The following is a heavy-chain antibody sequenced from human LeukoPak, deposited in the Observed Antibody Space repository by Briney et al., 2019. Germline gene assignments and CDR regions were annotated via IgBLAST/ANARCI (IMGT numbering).Heavy chain of an antibody. Sequence: SETLSLTCTVSGGSISSYYWSWIRQPPGKGLEWIGYIYYSGSTNYNPSLKSRVTISVDTSKNQFSLKLSSVTAADTAVYYCARLGAVAGTNFDYGGQGTLVTVSA. D-gene: IGHD6-19*01. V-gene: IGHV4-59*12. CDR2: IYYSGST. J-gene: IGHJ4*02. CDR1: GGSISSYY. CDR3: ARLGAVAGTNFDY.